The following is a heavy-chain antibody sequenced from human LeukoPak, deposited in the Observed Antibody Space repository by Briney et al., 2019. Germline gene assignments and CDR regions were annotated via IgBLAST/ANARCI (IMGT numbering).Heavy chain of an antibody. CDR2: IYYSGST. D-gene: IGHD2-15*01. J-gene: IGHJ4*02. CDR1: GGSISRGDYY. V-gene: IGHV4-30-4*01. CDR3: ARGIGYCSGGSCYHRYFHY. Sequence: SETLSPTCTVSGGSISRGDYYWNWIRQPPGKGLEWIGYIYYSGSTYYNPSLKSRVTISVDTSKNQFSLKLSSVTAADMAVYYCARGIGYCSGGSCYHRYFHYWGQGTLVTVSS.